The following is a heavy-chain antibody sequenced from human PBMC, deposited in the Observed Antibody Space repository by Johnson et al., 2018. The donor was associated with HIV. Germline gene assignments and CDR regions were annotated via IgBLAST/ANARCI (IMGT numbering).Heavy chain of an antibody. D-gene: IGHD3-16*01. CDR2: ERYNEVNK. CDR3: AKDFGLDWGNGFDI. Sequence: VQLVESGGGVVQPGGSLRLSCAASGFNFNTCGMHWVRQAPGKGLEWVAFERYNEVNKFYADSVKGRLTISRDNSKNTPYLEMNSLRAEDTAVYYCAKDFGLDWGNGFDIWGQGTIVTVSS. CDR1: GFNFNTCG. V-gene: IGHV3-30*02. J-gene: IGHJ3*02.